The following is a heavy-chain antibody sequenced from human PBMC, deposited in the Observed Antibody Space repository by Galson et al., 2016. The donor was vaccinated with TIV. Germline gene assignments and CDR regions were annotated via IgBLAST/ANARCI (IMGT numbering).Heavy chain of an antibody. CDR1: GAIFNGYA. J-gene: IGHJ5*02. D-gene: IGHD3-10*01. CDR3: ARGEYYYGSGKGFDP. Sequence: SVKVSCKASGAIFNGYAINWVRQAPGQGLEWMGRIILLFGTSNYAQKFQGRLTITADESTSTAYMELSSLTSDGTAVYYCARGEYYYGSGKGFDPWGQGTPVTVSS. V-gene: IGHV1-69*13. CDR2: IILLFGTS.